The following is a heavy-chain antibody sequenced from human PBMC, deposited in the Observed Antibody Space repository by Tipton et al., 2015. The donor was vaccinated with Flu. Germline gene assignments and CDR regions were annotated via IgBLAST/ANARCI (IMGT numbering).Heavy chain of an antibody. D-gene: IGHD1-26*01. CDR3: AGDGSIVGVIGAFAI. V-gene: IGHV4-59*01. CDR1: GGSISSYY. Sequence: TLSLTCTVSGGSISSYYWRWIRQPPGKGLEWIGYIYYSGSTNYNPSLKSRVTISVDTTKNQFSRKLSSVTAADTAVYYCAGDGSIVGVIGAFAIWGQGTMVTVSS. CDR2: IYYSGST. J-gene: IGHJ3*02.